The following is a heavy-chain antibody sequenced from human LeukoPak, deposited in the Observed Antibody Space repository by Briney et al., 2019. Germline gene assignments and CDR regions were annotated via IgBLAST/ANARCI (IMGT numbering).Heavy chain of an antibody. D-gene: IGHD3-16*01. CDR2: INSNSGGT. CDR3: ARAKGGGHYTFDL. Sequence: ASVKVSCKASGYTFSGYYMYWVRQAPGQGLKWMGWINSNSGGTNYAQHFQGRVTMTSDMSISTAYMALTRLTSDDTAVYYCARAKGGGHYTFDLWGQGTKVTVSS. CDR1: GYTFSGYY. V-gene: IGHV1-2*02. J-gene: IGHJ3*01.